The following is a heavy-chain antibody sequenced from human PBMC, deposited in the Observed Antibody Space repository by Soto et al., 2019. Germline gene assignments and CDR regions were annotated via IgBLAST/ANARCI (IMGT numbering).Heavy chain of an antibody. CDR3: ARVKPLLLTDYYFDY. J-gene: IGHJ4*02. V-gene: IGHV1-69*12. CDR2: ITPIFGTA. D-gene: IGHD2-15*01. CDR1: GGTFSSYS. Sequence: QVQLVQSGAEVKKPGSSVQVSCKASGGTFSSYSIRWVRQAPGPGLEWMGGITPIFGTANYAQKFQGRVTITADESTSTAYMELSSLRSEDTAVYYCARVKPLLLTDYYFDYWGQGTLVSVSS.